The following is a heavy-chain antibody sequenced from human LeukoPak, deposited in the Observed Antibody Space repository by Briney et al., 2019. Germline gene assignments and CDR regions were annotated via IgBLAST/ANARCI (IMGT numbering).Heavy chain of an antibody. CDR1: GFTFSSYA. J-gene: IGHJ4*02. Sequence: PGRSLRLSCAASGFTFSSYAMHWVRQAPGKGLEWVAVISYDGSNKYYPESVKGRFTISRDNSKNTLYLQMNSLRAEDTAVYYCARGITGTVFDYWGQGTLVTVSS. V-gene: IGHV3-30-3*01. CDR3: ARGITGTVFDY. D-gene: IGHD1-7*01. CDR2: ISYDGSNK.